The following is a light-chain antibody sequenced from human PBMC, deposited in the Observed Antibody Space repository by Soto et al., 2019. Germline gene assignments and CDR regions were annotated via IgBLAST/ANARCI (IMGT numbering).Light chain of an antibody. CDR3: QQSYTTPIT. J-gene: IGKJ5*01. CDR2: AAS. CDR1: QTISSH. V-gene: IGKV1-39*01. Sequence: DIQMTQSPSSLSASVGDRVIITCRASQTISSHLNWYHQKPGKAPNLLVYAASSLQSGVPSRFTGSGSGTDFTLTISSLQPEDFATYFCQQSYTTPITFGQGTRLEIK.